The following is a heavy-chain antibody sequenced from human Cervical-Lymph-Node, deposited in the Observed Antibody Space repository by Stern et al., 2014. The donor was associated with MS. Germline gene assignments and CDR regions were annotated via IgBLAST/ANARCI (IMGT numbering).Heavy chain of an antibody. D-gene: IGHD3-10*01. Sequence: VQLVESGAEVKKPGSSVKVSCTASGGTFSSYAIRWVRQAPGQGLEWLGGIIPIFGTANYAQKVQGRVTITADESTSTAHMELSSLRSEDTAVYYCARLSGDLYYYGMDVWGQGTTVTVSS. CDR3: ARLSGDLYYYGMDV. CDR2: IIPIFGTA. J-gene: IGHJ6*02. V-gene: IGHV1-69*01. CDR1: GGTFSSYA.